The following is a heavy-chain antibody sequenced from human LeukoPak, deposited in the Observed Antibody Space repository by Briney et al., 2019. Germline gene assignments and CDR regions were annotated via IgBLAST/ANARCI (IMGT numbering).Heavy chain of an antibody. J-gene: IGHJ4*02. V-gene: IGHV3-33*01. Sequence: GGSLRLSCAASGFTFESYGMHWVRQAPGKGLEWVAVIWYDGSNEYYADSVKDRFTISRDNSKNTLYLQMNSLRAEDTAVYYCASVDSMTTMLWGQGTLVTVSS. CDR1: GFTFESYG. CDR3: ASVDSMTTML. D-gene: IGHD5-24*01. CDR2: IWYDGSNE.